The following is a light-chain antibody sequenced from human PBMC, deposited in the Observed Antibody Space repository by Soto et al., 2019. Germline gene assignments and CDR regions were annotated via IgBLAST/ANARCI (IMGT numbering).Light chain of an antibody. V-gene: IGKV1-39*01. CDR2: TTS. J-gene: IGKJ1*01. CDR3: QQGFSRPRT. Sequence: DIQMTQSPSSLSASVGDRVTITCRASQSLRNDLNWYQQRPGKAPKLLMYTTSNLERGVPSRFSGSGSGTDFTLTINNLQPEDFGTYFCQQGFSRPRTFGLGTTVEVK. CDR1: QSLRND.